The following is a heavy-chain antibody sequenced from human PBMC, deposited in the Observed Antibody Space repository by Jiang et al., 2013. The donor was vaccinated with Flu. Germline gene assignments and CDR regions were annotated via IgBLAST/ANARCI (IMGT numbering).Heavy chain of an antibody. J-gene: IGHJ6*02. D-gene: IGHD3-10*01. CDR2: IYPGDSDT. V-gene: IGHV5-51*01. CDR3: ARVPYYYGSGRKGMDV. CDR1: GYSFTSYW. Sequence: GAEVKKPGESLKISCKGSGYSFTSYWIGWVRQMPGKGLEWMGIIYPGDSDTRYSPSFQGRVTISADKSISTAYLQWSSLKASDTAMYYCARVPYYYGSGRKGMDVWGQGTTVTVSS.